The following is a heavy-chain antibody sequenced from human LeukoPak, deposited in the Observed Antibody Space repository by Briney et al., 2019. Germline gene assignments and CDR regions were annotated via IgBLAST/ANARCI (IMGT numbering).Heavy chain of an antibody. D-gene: IGHD2-2*02. J-gene: IGHJ6*02. CDR1: GFTFSSHS. Sequence: GGSLRLSCAASGFTFSSHSMNWVRQAPGKGLEWVSSISSSSSYIYYADSVKGRFTISRDNAKNSLYLQMNSLRAEDTAVYYCALYCSSTSCYNYYYYGMDVWGQGTTVTVSS. CDR2: ISSSSSYI. V-gene: IGHV3-21*01. CDR3: ALYCSSTSCYNYYYYGMDV.